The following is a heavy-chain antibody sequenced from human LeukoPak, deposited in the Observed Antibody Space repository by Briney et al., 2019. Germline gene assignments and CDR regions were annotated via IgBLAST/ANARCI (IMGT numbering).Heavy chain of an antibody. V-gene: IGHV5-51*01. Sequence: ASVKVSCKASGGTFSSYAIGWVRQMPGKGLECMGIIYPGDSDTRYSPSFQGQATISADQSINTAYLQWSSLKASDTAMYYCARLSYGDYFLDLWGQGTLVTVSS. D-gene: IGHD4-17*01. CDR3: ARLSYGDYFLDL. CDR1: GGTFSSYA. CDR2: IYPGDSDT. J-gene: IGHJ5*02.